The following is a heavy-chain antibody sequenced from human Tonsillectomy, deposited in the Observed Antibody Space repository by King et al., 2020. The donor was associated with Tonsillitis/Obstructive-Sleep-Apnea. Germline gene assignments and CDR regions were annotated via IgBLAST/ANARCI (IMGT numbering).Heavy chain of an antibody. D-gene: IGHD1-1*01. CDR1: GGTFSSYA. CDR3: ARGGPRYNWNDCYMDS. CDR2: IIPILGIA. V-gene: IGHV1-69*04. Sequence: QLVQSGAEVKKPGSSVKVSCKASGGTFSSYAISWVRQAPGQGLEWMGRIIPILGIANYAQKFQGRVTITEDKSTSTAYMEQSSLRSAETAVYYCARGGPRYNWNDCYMDSWGKGTTVTVSS. J-gene: IGHJ6*03.